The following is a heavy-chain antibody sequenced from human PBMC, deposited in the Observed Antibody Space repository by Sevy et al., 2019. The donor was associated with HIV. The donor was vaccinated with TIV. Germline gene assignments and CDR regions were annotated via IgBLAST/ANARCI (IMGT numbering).Heavy chain of an antibody. CDR3: ARALAAAASS. CDR1: GFTFSAYW. CDR2: INQGGSEK. D-gene: IGHD6-13*01. V-gene: IGHV3-7*01. J-gene: IGHJ5*02. Sequence: GGSLRLSCAASGFTFSAYWMHWVRQAPGKGLEWVANINQGGSEKYYVDSVKGRFTISRDNAKKSLFLQMNSLRAEDTAVSYCARALAAAASSWGQGALVTVSS.